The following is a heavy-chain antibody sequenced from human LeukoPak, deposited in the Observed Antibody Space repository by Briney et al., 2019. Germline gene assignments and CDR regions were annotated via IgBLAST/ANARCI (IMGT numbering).Heavy chain of an antibody. CDR2: IIPIFGTT. CDR1: GGTFSRNA. CDR3: ARVRKWGPIVGATRGHFDY. V-gene: IGHV1-69*05. Sequence: SVKVSCKASGGTFSRNAISWVRQAPGQGLEWMGGIIPIFGTTKNAQKFQGRVTITTDESTNTAYMELSSLRSEDTAVYYCARVRKWGPIVGATRGHFDYWGQGTLVTVSS. J-gene: IGHJ4*02. D-gene: IGHD1-26*01.